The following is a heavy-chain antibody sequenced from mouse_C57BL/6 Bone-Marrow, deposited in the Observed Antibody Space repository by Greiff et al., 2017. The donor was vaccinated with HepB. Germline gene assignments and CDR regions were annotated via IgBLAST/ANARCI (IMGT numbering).Heavy chain of an antibody. CDR3: TRGYGNEPWGFAY. CDR1: GFNIKDYY. V-gene: IGHV14-1*01. Sequence: DVKLVESGAELVRPGASVKLSCTASGFNIKDYYMHWVKQRPEQGLEWIGRIDPEDGDTEYAPKFQGKATMTADTSSNTAYLQLSSLTSEDTAVYYCTRGYGNEPWGFAYWGQGTLVTVSA. J-gene: IGHJ3*01. D-gene: IGHD2-1*01. CDR2: IDPEDGDT.